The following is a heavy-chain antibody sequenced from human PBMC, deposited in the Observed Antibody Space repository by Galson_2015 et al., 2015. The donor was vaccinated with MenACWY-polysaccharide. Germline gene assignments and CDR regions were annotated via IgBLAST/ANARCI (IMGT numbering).Heavy chain of an antibody. V-gene: IGHV3-48*02. CDR3: ARRGLYSSSSGGLDH. D-gene: IGHD6-6*01. CDR2: ISSSSGTV. Sequence: SLSLSCAVSGFTFSSYSMNWVRQAPGKGLEWLSYISSSSGTVYYADSVWGRLTISRDNAKNSLYLQMNRLRDEDTAIYYCARRGLYSSSSGGLDHWGQGTLVTVSS. CDR1: GFTFSSYS. J-gene: IGHJ5*02.